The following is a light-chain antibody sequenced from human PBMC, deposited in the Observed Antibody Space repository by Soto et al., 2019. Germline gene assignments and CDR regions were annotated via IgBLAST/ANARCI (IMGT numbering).Light chain of an antibody. V-gene: IGKV3-20*01. CDR1: QSVSSSY. CDR2: GAS. J-gene: IGKJ1*01. Sequence: EIVLTQSPGTLSLSPGERATLSCRASQSVSSSYLAWYQQKPGQAPRLLIYGASSRATGIPDRFSGSGSGTDFTLIISRLEPEDCAVYYCQQYGSAPLTFGQGTKVEIK. CDR3: QQYGSAPLT.